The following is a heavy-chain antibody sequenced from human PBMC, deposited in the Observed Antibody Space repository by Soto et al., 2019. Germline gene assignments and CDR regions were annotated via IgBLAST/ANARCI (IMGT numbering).Heavy chain of an antibody. CDR3: TGHQALRAAVEGFDP. D-gene: IGHD6-13*01. Sequence: SETLSLTCTVSGGDISSGDYYWAWIRQPPGKGLEWIASIYYVVSTFYNSSLESRVTISVDMSKNLLSLKLTSVTATDTAVYFCTGHQALRAAVEGFDPWRQGTLVTLSS. J-gene: IGHJ5*02. CDR2: IYYVVST. CDR1: GGDISSGDYY. V-gene: IGHV4-39*01.